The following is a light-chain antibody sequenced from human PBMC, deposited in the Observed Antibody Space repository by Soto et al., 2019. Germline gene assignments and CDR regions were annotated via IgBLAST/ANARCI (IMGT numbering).Light chain of an antibody. Sequence: DIQLTQSPSFLSASVGDRVTITCRASQAISSSLAWYQHNPGKAPKLLIYAASTLQNGVPSSFSGSGSGTEFSLTISSLQPEEFATYYCQHLNDYRYTFGQGTKCEIK. V-gene: IGKV1-9*01. CDR1: QAISSS. CDR2: AAS. J-gene: IGKJ2*01. CDR3: QHLNDYRYT.